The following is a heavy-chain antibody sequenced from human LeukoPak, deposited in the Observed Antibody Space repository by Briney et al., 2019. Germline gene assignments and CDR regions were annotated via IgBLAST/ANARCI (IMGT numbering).Heavy chain of an antibody. V-gene: IGHV4-30-4*01. D-gene: IGHD2-15*01. Sequence: PSQTLSLTCTVSGGSISSGDYYWSWIRQPPGKGLEWIGYIYYSGSTYYNPSLKSRVTISVDTSKNQFSLKLSSVTAADTAVYYCARGDCSGGSCYYEGNWFDPWGQGTLVTVSS. J-gene: IGHJ5*02. CDR2: IYYSGST. CDR3: ARGDCSGGSCYYEGNWFDP. CDR1: GGSISSGDYY.